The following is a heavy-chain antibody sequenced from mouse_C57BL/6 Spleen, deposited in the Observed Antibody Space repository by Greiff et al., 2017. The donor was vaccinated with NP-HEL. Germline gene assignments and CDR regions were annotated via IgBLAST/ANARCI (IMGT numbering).Heavy chain of an antibody. D-gene: IGHD1-1*01. V-gene: IGHV5-16*01. Sequence: EVMLVESEGGLVQPGSSMKLSCTASGFTFSDYYMAWVRQVPEKGLEWVANINYDGSGTYYLDSLKSRFIISRDNAKNILYLQMSSLKSEDTATYYCARVAYGSYFDYWGKGTTLTVSS. J-gene: IGHJ2*01. CDR2: INYDGSGT. CDR1: GFTFSDYY. CDR3: ARVAYGSYFDY.